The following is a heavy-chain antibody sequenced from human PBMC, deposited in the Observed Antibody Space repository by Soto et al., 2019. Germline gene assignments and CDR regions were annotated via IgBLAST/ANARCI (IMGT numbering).Heavy chain of an antibody. D-gene: IGHD3-16*01. V-gene: IGHV1-69*02. CDR3: ARTTYDYVWGSWGMDV. J-gene: IGHJ6*02. Sequence: QVQLVQSGAEVKKPGSSVKVSCKASGGTFSSYTISWVRQAPGQGLEWMGRIIPILGIANYAQKFQGRVTITXXKXTXXAYMELSSLRSEDTAVYYCARTTYDYVWGSWGMDVWGQGTTVTVSS. CDR1: GGTFSSYT. CDR2: IIPILGIA.